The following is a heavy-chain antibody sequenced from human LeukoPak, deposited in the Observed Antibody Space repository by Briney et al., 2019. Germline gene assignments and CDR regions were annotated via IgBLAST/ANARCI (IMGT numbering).Heavy chain of an antibody. CDR3: AKDDSRGSGSSGWFDP. CDR2: IYHSGST. Sequence: SETLSLTCAVSGYSISSGYYWGWIRQPPGKGLEWIGSIYHSGSTYYNPSLKSRVTISVDMSKNQFSLKLSSVTAADTAVYYCAKDDSRGSGSSGWFDPWGQGTLVTVSS. J-gene: IGHJ5*02. CDR1: GYSISSGYY. D-gene: IGHD3-10*01. V-gene: IGHV4-38-2*02.